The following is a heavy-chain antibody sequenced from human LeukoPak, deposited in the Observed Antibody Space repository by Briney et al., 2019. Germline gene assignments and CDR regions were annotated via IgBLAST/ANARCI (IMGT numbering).Heavy chain of an antibody. V-gene: IGHV3-21*01. CDR2: ISSSSSYI. Sequence: GGSLRLSCAASGFTFSSYSMNWVRQAPGKGLEWVSSISSSSSYIYYADSVKGRFTIPRDNAKNSLYLQMNSLRAEDTAVYYCARANRDYYDSSGYYYHWGQGTLVTVSS. CDR3: ARANRDYYDSSGYYYH. CDR1: GFTFSSYS. J-gene: IGHJ5*02. D-gene: IGHD3-22*01.